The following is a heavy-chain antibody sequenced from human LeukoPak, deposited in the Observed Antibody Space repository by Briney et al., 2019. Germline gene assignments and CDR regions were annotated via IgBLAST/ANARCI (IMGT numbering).Heavy chain of an antibody. CDR3: ARDLPHNCGGDCPWVY. V-gene: IGHV3-33*01. CDR2: IWYDGSNK. D-gene: IGHD2-21*02. Sequence: GGSLGLSCAASGFTFSSYGMHWVRQAPGKGLEWVAVIWYDGSNKYYADSVKGRFTISRDNSKNTLYLQMNSLRAEDTAVYYCARDLPHNCGGDCPWVYWGQGTLVTVSS. J-gene: IGHJ4*02. CDR1: GFTFSSYG.